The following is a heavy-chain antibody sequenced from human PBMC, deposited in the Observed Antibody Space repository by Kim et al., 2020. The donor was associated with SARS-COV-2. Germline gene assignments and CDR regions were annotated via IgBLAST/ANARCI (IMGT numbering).Heavy chain of an antibody. V-gene: IGHV1-69*13. Sequence: ASVKVSCKASGGTFSSYAISWVRQAPGQGLEWMGGIIPIFGTANYAQKFQGRVTITADESTSTAYMELSSLRSEDTAVYYCAREGDITMVRGVISWGQGTLVTVSS. CDR1: GGTFSSYA. CDR3: AREGDITMVRGVIS. J-gene: IGHJ4*02. D-gene: IGHD3-10*01. CDR2: IIPIFGTA.